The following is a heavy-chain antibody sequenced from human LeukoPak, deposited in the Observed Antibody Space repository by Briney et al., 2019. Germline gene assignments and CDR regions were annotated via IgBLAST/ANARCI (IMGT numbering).Heavy chain of an antibody. J-gene: IGHJ6*02. CDR1: GFTVSSNY. Sequence: GGSLRLSCAASGFTVSSNYMSWVRQAPGKGLEWVSVIYSGGSTYYADSVKGRFTISRDNSKNTLYLQMNSLRAEDTAVYYCARGPEGYYYYGMDVWGQGTTVTVSS. D-gene: IGHD1-14*01. CDR3: ARGPEGYYYYGMDV. CDR2: IYSGGST. V-gene: IGHV3-66*02.